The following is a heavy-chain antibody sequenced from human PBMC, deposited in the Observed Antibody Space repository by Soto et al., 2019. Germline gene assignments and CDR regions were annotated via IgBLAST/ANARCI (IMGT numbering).Heavy chain of an antibody. V-gene: IGHV3-23*01. CDR1: GFTFSSYA. CDR3: ARRGSGSDFVF. J-gene: IGHJ4*02. Sequence: EVQLLESGGGLVQPGGSLRLSCAASGFTFSSYAMRWVRQAPVKGLEWVSAISGSGGSTYYADSVKGRFTISRDNSKTTLYLKMHRLSAEDTAVYYCARRGSGSDFVFWCPGTVVTVSS. D-gene: IGHD1-26*01. CDR2: ISGSGGST.